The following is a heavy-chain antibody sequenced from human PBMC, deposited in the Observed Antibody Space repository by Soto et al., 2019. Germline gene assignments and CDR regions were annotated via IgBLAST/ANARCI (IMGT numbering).Heavy chain of an antibody. CDR2: IYYSGST. D-gene: IGHD1-26*01. CDR3: ARQPARELLPFDY. CDR1: GGSISSSSYY. Sequence: SETLSLTCTVSGGSISSSSYYWGWIRQPPGKGLEWIGSIYYSGSTYYNPSLKSRVTISVDTSKNQFSLKLSSVTAADTAVYYCARQPARELLPFDYWGQGTLVTVSS. J-gene: IGHJ4*02. V-gene: IGHV4-39*01.